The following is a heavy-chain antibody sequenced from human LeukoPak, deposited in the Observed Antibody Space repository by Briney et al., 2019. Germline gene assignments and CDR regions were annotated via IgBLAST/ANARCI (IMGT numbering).Heavy chain of an antibody. CDR3: AGGRLYYFDY. V-gene: IGHV3-9*01. CDR2: ISLNSGSI. Sequence: GRSLRLSCAASGFTFDEYAMHWGRQAPGKGLGWVSGISLNSGSIGYADSVKGRFTISRDNAKNSLYLQMNSLRAEDTALYYCAGGRLYYFDYWGQGTLVTVSS. D-gene: IGHD2-21*02. CDR1: GFTFDEYA. J-gene: IGHJ4*02.